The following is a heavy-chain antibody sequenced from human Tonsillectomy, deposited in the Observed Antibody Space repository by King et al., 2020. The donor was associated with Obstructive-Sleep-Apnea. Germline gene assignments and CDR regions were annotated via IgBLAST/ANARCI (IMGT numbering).Heavy chain of an antibody. V-gene: IGHV1-46*01. J-gene: IGHJ3*02. CDR3: ARGTVTTRDAFDI. CDR2: INPSGGST. Sequence: VQLVESGAEVKKPGASVNVSCKASGYIFTSYYMHWVRQAPGQGLEWMGIINPSGGSTSYAQKFQGRVTVTRDTSTSTVYMELSSLRSEDTALYYCARGTVTTRDAFDIWGQGTMVTVSS. D-gene: IGHD4-17*01. CDR1: GYIFTSYY.